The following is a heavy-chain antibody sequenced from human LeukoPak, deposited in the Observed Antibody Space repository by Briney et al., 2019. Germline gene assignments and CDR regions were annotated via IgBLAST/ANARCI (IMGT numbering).Heavy chain of an antibody. V-gene: IGHV4-59*08. CDR1: GGSITGYY. CDR3: ARAGTRAGGAFDI. D-gene: IGHD4-23*01. CDR2: VFSTGNT. Sequence: SETLSLTCTVSGGSITGYYWSWIRQSPGKGLECIAYVFSTGNTNYNPSLYSRLTISVDTSKNQFSLNLSSVTAADTAVYFCARAGTRAGGAFDIWGRGTIDPVSS. J-gene: IGHJ3*02.